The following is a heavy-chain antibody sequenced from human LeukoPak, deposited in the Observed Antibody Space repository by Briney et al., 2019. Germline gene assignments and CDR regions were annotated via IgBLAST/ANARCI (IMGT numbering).Heavy chain of an antibody. J-gene: IGHJ1*01. V-gene: IGHV4-59*01. D-gene: IGHD6-19*01. CDR3: ATYSIAVALQH. Sequence: SETLSLTCTVSGGSISNYYWSWIRQPPEKGLEWIGYIFYSGSTNYNPSLMSRVTISVDTSKNQFSLKLSSVTAADTAVYYCATYSIAVALQHWGQGTLVTVSS. CDR1: GGSISNYY. CDR2: IFYSGST.